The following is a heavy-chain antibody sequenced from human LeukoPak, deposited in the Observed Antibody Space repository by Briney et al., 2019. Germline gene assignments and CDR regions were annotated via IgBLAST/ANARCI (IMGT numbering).Heavy chain of an antibody. D-gene: IGHD2-15*01. Sequence: PGGSLRLSCAASGFTFSSYGMHWVRQAPGKGLEWVAVIWYDGSNKYYADSVKGRFTISRDNSKNTLYLQMNSLRAEDTAVYYCARSPVIYCSGGSGECYFDYWGQGTLVTVSS. CDR1: GFTFSSYG. J-gene: IGHJ4*02. CDR2: IWYDGSNK. CDR3: ARSPVIYCSGGSGECYFDY. V-gene: IGHV3-33*01.